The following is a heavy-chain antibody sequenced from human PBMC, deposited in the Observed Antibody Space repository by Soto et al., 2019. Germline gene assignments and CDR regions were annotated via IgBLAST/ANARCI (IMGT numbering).Heavy chain of an antibody. CDR2: IIPISDTT. Sequence: QVQLVQSGAEVKKPGSSVKVSCKASGGTFSSYAISWVRQAPGQGLEWMGGIIPISDTTNYAQKFQGRVTITADDSTSTAYMELISLRSEDTAVYYCARSQGSSTSLEIYYYYYYGMDVWGQGTTVTVSS. J-gene: IGHJ6*02. CDR3: ARSQGSSTSLEIYYYYYYGMDV. D-gene: IGHD2-2*01. CDR1: GGTFSSYA. V-gene: IGHV1-69*01.